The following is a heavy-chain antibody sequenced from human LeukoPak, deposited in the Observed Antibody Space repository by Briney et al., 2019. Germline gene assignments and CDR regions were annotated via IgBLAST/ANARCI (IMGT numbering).Heavy chain of an antibody. D-gene: IGHD2-15*01. CDR2: ISHDGSNK. J-gene: IGHJ4*02. Sequence: GRSLRLSCAASGFTFSSYGMHWVRQAPGKGLEWVAVISHDGSNKYYADSVKGRFTISRDNSKNTLYLQMNSLRAEDTAVYYCAKVTQLGYCSGGSCLFDYWGQGTLVTVSS. CDR3: AKVTQLGYCSGGSCLFDY. CDR1: GFTFSSYG. V-gene: IGHV3-30*18.